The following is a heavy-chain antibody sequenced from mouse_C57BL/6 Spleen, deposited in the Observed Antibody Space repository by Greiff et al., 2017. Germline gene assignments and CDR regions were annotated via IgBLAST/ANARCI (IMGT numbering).Heavy chain of an antibody. D-gene: IGHD2-4*01. CDR3: ERKQVGITTELNFYAMDY. CDR1: GYTFTSYW. CDR2: IDPSDSYT. Sequence: QVQLQQPGAELVMPGASVKLSCKASGYTFTSYWMHWVKQRPGQGLEWIGEIDPSDSYTNYNQKFKGKATLTVDKSSSTAYMQLSSLTSEDSAVXYCERKQVGITTELNFYAMDYWGQGTSVTVSA. J-gene: IGHJ4*01. V-gene: IGHV1-69*01.